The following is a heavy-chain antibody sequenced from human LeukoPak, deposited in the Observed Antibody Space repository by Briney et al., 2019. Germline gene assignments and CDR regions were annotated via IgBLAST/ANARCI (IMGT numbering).Heavy chain of an antibody. Sequence: ASVKVSCKASGGTFSSYAISWVRQAPGQGLEWMGGIIPIFGTANYAQKFQGRVTITADESTSTAYMELSSLRSEDTAVYYCARGRRVRRDGYNYVPFDYWGQGTLVTVSS. V-gene: IGHV1-69*13. CDR2: IIPIFGTA. J-gene: IGHJ4*02. CDR3: ARGRRVRRDGYNYVPFDY. D-gene: IGHD5-24*01. CDR1: GGTFSSYA.